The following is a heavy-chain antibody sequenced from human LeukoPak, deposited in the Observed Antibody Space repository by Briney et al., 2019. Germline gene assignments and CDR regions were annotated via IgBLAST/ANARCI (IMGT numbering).Heavy chain of an antibody. D-gene: IGHD3-10*01. CDR3: ATVQLHAPGVSGKRLDQ. CDR2: ISPSGGST. Sequence: ASVKVSCKAFGYTFTSNYMHWVRQAPGQGPEWMGVISPSGGSTTYAQKFQGRVTITADKSTGTAYMALSGLRSEDTAVYYCATVQLHAPGVSGKRLDQWGQGTLVTVSS. CDR1: GYTFTSNY. V-gene: IGHV1-46*01. J-gene: IGHJ4*02.